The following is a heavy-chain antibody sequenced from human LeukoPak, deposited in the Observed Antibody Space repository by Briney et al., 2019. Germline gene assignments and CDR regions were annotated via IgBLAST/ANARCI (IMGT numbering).Heavy chain of an antibody. CDR3: TRTGYSSGYSYYFDY. CDR2: IRSKAYGGTT. D-gene: IGHD3-22*01. V-gene: IGHV3-49*03. J-gene: IGHJ4*02. Sequence: PGGSLRLSCTASGFTFGDYAMSWFRQAAGKGLEWVGFIRSKAYGGTTEYAASVKGRFTISRDDSKSIAYLQMNSLKTEDTAVYYCTRTGYSSGYSYYFDYWGQGTLVTVSS. CDR1: GFTFGDYA.